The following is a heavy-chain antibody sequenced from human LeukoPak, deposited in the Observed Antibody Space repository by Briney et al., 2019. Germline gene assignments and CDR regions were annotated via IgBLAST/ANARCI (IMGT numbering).Heavy chain of an antibody. J-gene: IGHJ4*02. D-gene: IGHD2-2*02. CDR3: ARRPRYCSSTSCYTFDY. CDR1: GGTFSSYA. V-gene: IGHV1-69*05. CDR2: IIPIFGTA. Sequence: SVKVSCKASGGTFSSYAISWVRQAPGQGLEWMGGIIPIFGTANYAQKFQGRVTITTDESTSTAYMELSSLRSEDTAVYYCARRPRYCSSTSCYTFDYWGQGTLVTVSS.